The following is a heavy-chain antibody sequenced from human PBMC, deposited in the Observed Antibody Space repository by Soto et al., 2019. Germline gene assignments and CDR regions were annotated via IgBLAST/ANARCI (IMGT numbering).Heavy chain of an antibody. CDR1: GGSISSYY. D-gene: IGHD3-22*01. CDR2: IYYSGST. Sequence: PSETLSLTCTVSGGSISSYYWSWIRQPPGKGLEWIGYIYYSGSTYYNPSLKSRVTISVDTSKNQFSLKLSSVTAADTAVYYCARTRPITMIVVATKPYYFDYWGQGTLVTVSS. V-gene: IGHV4-30-4*01. J-gene: IGHJ4*02. CDR3: ARTRPITMIVVATKPYYFDY.